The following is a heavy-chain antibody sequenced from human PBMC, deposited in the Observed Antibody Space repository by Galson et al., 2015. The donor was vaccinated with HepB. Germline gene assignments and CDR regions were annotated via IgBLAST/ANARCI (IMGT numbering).Heavy chain of an antibody. CDR2: ISGSSIYT. CDR3: ARDSRGGNVHYYYYGMDV. CDR1: GFSFSDYY. J-gene: IGHJ6*02. D-gene: IGHD2/OR15-2a*01. V-gene: IGHV3-11*06. Sequence: LRLSCAASGFSFSDYYMNWIRQTPGKGLEWLSYISGSSIYTNYAGSVKGRFTISRDNAKNSLYLQMNSLRAEDSAVYYCARDSRGGNVHYYYYGMDVWGRGTTVTVSS.